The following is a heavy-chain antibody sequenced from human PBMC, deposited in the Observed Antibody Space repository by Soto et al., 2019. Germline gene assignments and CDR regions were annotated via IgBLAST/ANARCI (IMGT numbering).Heavy chain of an antibody. Sequence: EVQLVESGGGVVWPGGSLRLSCAASGFTFDDYGMSWVRQVPGKGLEWVSGINRNGGKTGYADSVKGRFTISRDNAKNSLYLQMNSLTAEDTALYHCAREYGSGSSPPWFDPWGQGPLVTVSS. CDR2: INRNGGKT. V-gene: IGHV3-20*01. CDR3: AREYGSGSSPPWFDP. D-gene: IGHD3-10*01. J-gene: IGHJ5*02. CDR1: GFTFDDYG.